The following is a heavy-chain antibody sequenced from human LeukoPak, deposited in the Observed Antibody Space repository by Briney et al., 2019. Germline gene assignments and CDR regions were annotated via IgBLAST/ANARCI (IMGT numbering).Heavy chain of an antibody. CDR1: GGSISSYY. D-gene: IGHD3-22*01. V-gene: IGHV4-59*01. Sequence: PSETLSLTCTVSGGSISSYYWSWIRQPPGKGLEWIGYIYYSGSTNYNPSLKGRVTISVDTSKNQFSLKLSSVTAADTAVYYCARYDSSGYPNPLSALDIWGQGTMVTVSS. CDR3: ARYDSSGYPNPLSALDI. CDR2: IYYSGST. J-gene: IGHJ3*02.